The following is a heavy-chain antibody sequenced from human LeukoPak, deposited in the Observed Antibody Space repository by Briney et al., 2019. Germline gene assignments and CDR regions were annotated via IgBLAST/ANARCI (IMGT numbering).Heavy chain of an antibody. CDR1: GFTFSSYS. Sequence: GGSLRLSCAASGFTFSSYSMNWVRQAPGKGLEWVSSISSSSSYIYYADSVKGRFTISRDNSKNTLYLQMNSLRAEDTAVYYCAKGQAWYYDSSGYYPPDYWGQGTLATVSS. CDR2: ISSSSSYI. D-gene: IGHD3-22*01. CDR3: AKGQAWYYDSSGYYPPDY. J-gene: IGHJ4*02. V-gene: IGHV3-21*04.